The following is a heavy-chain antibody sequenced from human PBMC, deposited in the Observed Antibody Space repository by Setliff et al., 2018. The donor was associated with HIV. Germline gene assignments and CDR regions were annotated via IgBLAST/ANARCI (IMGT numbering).Heavy chain of an antibody. Sequence: SVKVSCKASGGTFSSYAISWVRQAPGQGLEWMGGIIPIFGTANYAQKFQGRVTMTRNTSFSTAYMELSSLRSEDTAVYYCARGPSVFGVAFYYYYYMDVWGKGTTVTVSS. J-gene: IGHJ6*03. D-gene: IGHD3-3*01. V-gene: IGHV1-69*05. CDR3: ARGPSVFGVAFYYYYYMDV. CDR2: IIPIFGTA. CDR1: GGTFSSYA.